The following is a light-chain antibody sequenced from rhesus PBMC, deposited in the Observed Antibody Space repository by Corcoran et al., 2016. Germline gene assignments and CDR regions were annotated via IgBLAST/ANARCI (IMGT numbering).Light chain of an antibody. CDR3: QQYNSDPFT. Sequence: DIQMTQSPSSLSASVGDRVTITCRAGQGISSYLAWYQQKPGKAPKPLIYYASNLESGVPSRFSGSGYGTEFTLTISSLQPEDFATYYCQQYNSDPFTFGPGTKLDIK. CDR2: YAS. CDR1: QGISSY. V-gene: IGKV1-37*01. J-gene: IGKJ3*01.